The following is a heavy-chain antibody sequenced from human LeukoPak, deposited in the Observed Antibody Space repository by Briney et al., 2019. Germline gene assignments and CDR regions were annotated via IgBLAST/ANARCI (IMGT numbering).Heavy chain of an antibody. V-gene: IGHV3-30*02. Sequence: GGSLRLSCAASGFTVSSNYMSWVRQAPGRGLEWVAFIRYDGSNKYYADSVKGRFTISRDNSKNTLYLQMNSLRAEDTAVYYCAKDHGGIVVVPAAPSYYYYMDVWGKGTTVTVSS. D-gene: IGHD2-2*01. CDR1: GFTVSSNY. CDR3: AKDHGGIVVVPAAPSYYYYMDV. CDR2: IRYDGSNK. J-gene: IGHJ6*03.